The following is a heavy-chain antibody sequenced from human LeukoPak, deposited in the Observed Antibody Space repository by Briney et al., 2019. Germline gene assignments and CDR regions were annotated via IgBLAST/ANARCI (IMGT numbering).Heavy chain of an antibody. Sequence: ASVKVSCKASGYTFTSYDINWVRQATGQGLEWMGWMNPNSGNTGYAQKFQGRVTMTRNTSISTAYMELSSLRSEDTAVYYCARGPYYYDSSGNDAFDIWGQGAMVTVSS. CDR1: GYTFTSYD. D-gene: IGHD3-22*01. CDR3: ARGPYYYDSSGNDAFDI. V-gene: IGHV1-8*01. CDR2: MNPNSGNT. J-gene: IGHJ3*02.